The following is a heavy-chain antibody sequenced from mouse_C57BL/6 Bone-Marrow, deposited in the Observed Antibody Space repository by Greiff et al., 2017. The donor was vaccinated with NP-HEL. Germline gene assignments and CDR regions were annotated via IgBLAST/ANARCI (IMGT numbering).Heavy chain of an antibody. CDR3: ARHYYGSAMDY. Sequence: EVQRVESGGGLVQPGGSLKLSCAASGFTFSDYYMYWVRQTPEKRLEWVAYISNGGGSTYYPDTVKGRFTISRDNAKNTLYLQMSRLKSEDTAMYYCARHYYGSAMDYWGQGTSVTVSS. CDR2: ISNGGGST. CDR1: GFTFSDYY. J-gene: IGHJ4*01. V-gene: IGHV5-12*01. D-gene: IGHD1-1*01.